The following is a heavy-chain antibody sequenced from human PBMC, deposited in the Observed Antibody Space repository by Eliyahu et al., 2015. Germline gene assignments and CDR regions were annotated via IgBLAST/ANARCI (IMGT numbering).Heavy chain of an antibody. CDR1: GFTFGXYW. J-gene: IGHJ4*02. D-gene: IGHD3-16*01. CDR3: ARDTFGAEDF. CDR2: LNRDGSFA. Sequence: EVQLVESGGGXVQPGGSLXLSCTAXGFTFGXYWMHWVRQAPGKGLEWLPRLNRDGSFASYADSVKGRFTTSRDNAKNTLYLQMNNLRAEDTAVYYCARDTFGAEDFWGQGTLVTVSS. V-gene: IGHV3-74*01.